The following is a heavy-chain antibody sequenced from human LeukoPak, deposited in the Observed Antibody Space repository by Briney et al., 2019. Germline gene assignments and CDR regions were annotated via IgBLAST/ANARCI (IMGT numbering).Heavy chain of an antibody. CDR1: GFTFSSYG. Sequence: PGGSLRLSCAASGFTFSSYGMHWVRQAPGKGLEWVAVIWYDGSNKYYADSVKGRFTISRDNSKNSLYLQMNSLRAEDTAVYYCARSDFPYGMDVWGQGTTVTISS. D-gene: IGHD3-3*01. CDR2: IWYDGSNK. CDR3: ARSDFPYGMDV. V-gene: IGHV3-33*01. J-gene: IGHJ6*02.